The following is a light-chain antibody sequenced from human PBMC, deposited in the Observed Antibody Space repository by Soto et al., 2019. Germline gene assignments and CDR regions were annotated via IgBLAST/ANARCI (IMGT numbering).Light chain of an antibody. Sequence: SVLTQPASVSGSARQSITISCPGTMRDVEAYNLVSWYQQHPGTAPQLTMYEVRYPPTGISSRFCRSGVGNTAQLTTSGLQSEDEGDYYCSAYTARSTLVFGGGTKVTVL. J-gene: IGLJ3*02. CDR3: SAYTARSTLV. CDR1: MRDVEAYNL. CDR2: EVR. V-gene: IGLV2-14*01.